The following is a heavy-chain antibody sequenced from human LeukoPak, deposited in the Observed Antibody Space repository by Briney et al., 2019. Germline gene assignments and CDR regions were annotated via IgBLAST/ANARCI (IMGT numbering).Heavy chain of an antibody. J-gene: IGHJ4*02. D-gene: IGHD3-22*01. Sequence: GRSLRLSCAASGFTFNTYGMHWVRQAPGKGLEWVAVISHDGGKIYYADYVKGRFATSRDNSKNTVSLQMNSLRPEDTAVYYCATRGFSYDIPLGYWGRGTLVIVSS. CDR3: ATRGFSYDIPLGY. V-gene: IGHV3-30*03. CDR2: ISHDGGKI. CDR1: GFTFNTYG.